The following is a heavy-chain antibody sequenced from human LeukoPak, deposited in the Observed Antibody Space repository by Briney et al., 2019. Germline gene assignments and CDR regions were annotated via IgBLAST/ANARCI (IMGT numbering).Heavy chain of an antibody. CDR3: ARGELFGYFYGLDV. D-gene: IGHD1-26*01. CDR2: MWHDGSNQ. J-gene: IGHJ6*02. Sequence: GASLRLSCAASGFTFTSYGMHWVRQAPGKGLEWVASMWHDGSNQYYVDSVKGRFTISRGNSENTLYLEMNSLRADDTAVYFCARGELFGYFYGLDVWGRGATVIVSS. V-gene: IGHV3-33*01. CDR1: GFTFTSYG.